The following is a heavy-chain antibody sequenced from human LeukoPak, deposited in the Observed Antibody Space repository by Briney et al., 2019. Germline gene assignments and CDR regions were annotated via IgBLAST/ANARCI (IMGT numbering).Heavy chain of an antibody. V-gene: IGHV3-23*01. CDR3: AKASKMDTILPPFDY. J-gene: IGHJ4*02. D-gene: IGHD5-24*01. CDR1: GFTFSSYA. CDR2: ISSNGGST. Sequence: GGSLRLSCAASGFTFSSYAMSWVRQAPGMGLEWVSSISSNGGSTYYADSVKGRFTISRDNSKNTLYLQMNSLRAEDTAVYYCAKASKMDTILPPFDYWGQGTLVTVSS.